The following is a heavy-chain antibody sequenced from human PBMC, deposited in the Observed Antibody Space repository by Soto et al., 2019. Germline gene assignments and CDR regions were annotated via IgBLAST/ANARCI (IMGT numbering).Heavy chain of an antibody. V-gene: IGHV1-69*01. CDR1: GGTFSSYA. J-gene: IGHJ6*02. D-gene: IGHD1-26*01. CDR3: AAPRASGSYPDYYYGMDV. CDR2: IIPIFGTA. Sequence: QVQLVQSGAEVKKPGSSVKVSCKASGGTFSSYAISWVRQAPGQGLEWMGGIIPIFGTANYAQKFQGRVVITANESTSTGYMELSSLRSEDTAVYYCAAPRASGSYPDYYYGMDVWGQGITVTVSS.